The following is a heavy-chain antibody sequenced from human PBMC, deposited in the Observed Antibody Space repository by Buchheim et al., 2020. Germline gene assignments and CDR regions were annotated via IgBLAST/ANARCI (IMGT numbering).Heavy chain of an antibody. V-gene: IGHV1-3*01. CDR1: GYTFTSYA. D-gene: IGHD6-19*01. CDR2: INAGNGNT. CDR3: ARVPGVAVAGTRDYYYGMDV. J-gene: IGHJ6*02. Sequence: QVQLVQSGAEVKKPGASAKVSCKASGYTFTSYAMHWVRQAPGQRLEWMGWINAGNGNTKYSQKFQGRVTITRDTSASTAYMELSSLRSEDTAVYYCARVPGVAVAGTRDYYYGMDVWGQGTT.